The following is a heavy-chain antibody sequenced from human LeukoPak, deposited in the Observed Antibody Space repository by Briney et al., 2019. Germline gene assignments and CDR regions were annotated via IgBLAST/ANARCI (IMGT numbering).Heavy chain of an antibody. CDR1: GFTFSSYW. CDR2: IKQDGSEK. Sequence: GGSLRLSCAASGFTFSSYWMSWVRQAPGKGLEWVANIKQDGSEKYYVDSVKGRFTISRDNAKSSLFLQMNSLRAEDTAVYYCARGYSSSWYNRFDYWGQGTLVTVSS. CDR3: ARGYSSSWYNRFDY. J-gene: IGHJ4*02. D-gene: IGHD6-13*01. V-gene: IGHV3-7*01.